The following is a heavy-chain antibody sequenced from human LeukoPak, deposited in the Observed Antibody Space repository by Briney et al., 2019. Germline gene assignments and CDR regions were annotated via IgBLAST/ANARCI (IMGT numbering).Heavy chain of an antibody. CDR1: GFTVSSNY. CDR3: ARGACSSTSCYGFYYYGMDV. Sequence: GGSLRLSCAASGFTVSSNYMSWVRQAPGKGLGWVSVIYSGGSTYYADSVKGRFTISRHNSKNTLYLQMNSLRAEDTAVYYCARGACSSTSCYGFYYYGMDVWGQGTTVTVSS. CDR2: IYSGGST. D-gene: IGHD2-2*01. J-gene: IGHJ6*02. V-gene: IGHV3-53*04.